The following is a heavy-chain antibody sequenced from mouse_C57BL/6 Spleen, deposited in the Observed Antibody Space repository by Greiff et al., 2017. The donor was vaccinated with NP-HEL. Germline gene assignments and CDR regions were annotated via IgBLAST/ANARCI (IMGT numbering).Heavy chain of an antibody. CDR3: ARAHYYGSSYWYFDV. Sequence: EVQRMESGGGLVKPGGSLKLSCAASGFTFSDYGMHWVRQAPEKGLEWVAYISSGSSTIYYADTVKGRFTISRDNAKNTLFLQMTSLRSEDTAMYYCARAHYYGSSYWYFDVWGTGTTVTVSS. J-gene: IGHJ1*03. D-gene: IGHD1-1*01. CDR2: ISSGSSTI. CDR1: GFTFSDYG. V-gene: IGHV5-17*01.